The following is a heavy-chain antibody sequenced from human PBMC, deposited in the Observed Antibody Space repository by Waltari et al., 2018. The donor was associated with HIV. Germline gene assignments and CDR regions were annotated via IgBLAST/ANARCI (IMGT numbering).Heavy chain of an antibody. CDR3: ARRGDGFNQHARLDH. D-gene: IGHD2-2*01. Sequence: QLHLQESGPGLVKPPETLALTGPASGGSLTRNDFYWAWFRPPPGKGLEWIGLMYNSGTTDYNPSLKSRVSMSRDTSKNRFSLRLHSVTAADTAIYYCARRGDGFNQHARLDHWGPGTLVTVSS. CDR2: MYNSGTT. CDR1: GGSLTRNDFY. J-gene: IGHJ4*02. V-gene: IGHV4-39*01.